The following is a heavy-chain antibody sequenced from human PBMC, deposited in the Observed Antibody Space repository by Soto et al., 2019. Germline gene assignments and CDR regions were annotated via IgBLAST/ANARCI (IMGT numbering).Heavy chain of an antibody. CDR3: ARHSLIVRGVIINSGGNWFDP. D-gene: IGHD3-10*01. V-gene: IGHV4-34*01. CDR1: GDSVTSHY. Sequence: SETLSLTCSFSGDSVTSHYLTWIRQSPEKGLEWLCEINHSGSTNYNPSLKSRVTISVDTSKNHFSLMLSSVTAADTAVYYCARHSLIVRGVIINSGGNWFDPWGQGTLVTVSS. J-gene: IGHJ5*02. CDR2: INHSGST.